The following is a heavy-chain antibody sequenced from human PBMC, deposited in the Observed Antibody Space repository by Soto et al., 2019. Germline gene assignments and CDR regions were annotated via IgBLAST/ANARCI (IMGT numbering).Heavy chain of an antibody. CDR3: ARDGGIAVAGGYWYFDL. CDR1: GGSISSYY. CDR2: IYTSGST. V-gene: IGHV4-4*07. D-gene: IGHD6-19*01. J-gene: IGHJ2*01. Sequence: PSETLSLTCTVSGGSISSYYWSWIRQPAGKGLEWIGRIYTSGSTNYNPSLKSRVTMSVDTSKNQFSLKLSSVTAADTAVYYCARDGGIAVAGGYWYFDLWGRGTLVTVSS.